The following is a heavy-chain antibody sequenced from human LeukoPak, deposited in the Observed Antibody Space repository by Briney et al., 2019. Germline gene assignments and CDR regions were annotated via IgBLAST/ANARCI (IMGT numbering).Heavy chain of an antibody. D-gene: IGHD3-10*01. J-gene: IGHJ5*02. CDR2: INHSGST. V-gene: IGHV4-34*01. Sequence: SETLSLTCAVYGGSFSGFYWSWVRQPPGKGLEWIGEINHSGSTHYNPSFKSQVTILVDTSRNQFSMKLTSVTAAATAVYYCARGPDSGSHFAWFDPWGQGTLVTVSS. CDR3: ARGPDSGSHFAWFDP. CDR1: GGSFSGFY.